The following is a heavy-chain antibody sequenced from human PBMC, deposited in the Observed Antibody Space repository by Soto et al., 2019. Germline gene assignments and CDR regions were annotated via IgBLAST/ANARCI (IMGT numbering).Heavy chain of an antibody. Sequence: QVQLFESGGGGVQPGRSLRLSCAASGFTFSSYGMHWVRQAPGKGLEWVAVISYDGSNKYYADSVKGRFTISRDNSKNTLYLQMNSLRAEDTAVYYCANDRRYSSSWDFDSWGQGPLVTVSS. J-gene: IGHJ4*02. V-gene: IGHV3-30*18. CDR3: ANDRRYSSSWDFDS. CDR1: GFTFSSYG. D-gene: IGHD6-13*01. CDR2: ISYDGSNK.